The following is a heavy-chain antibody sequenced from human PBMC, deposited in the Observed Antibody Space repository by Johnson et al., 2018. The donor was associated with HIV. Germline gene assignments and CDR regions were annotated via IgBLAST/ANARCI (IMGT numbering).Heavy chain of an antibody. J-gene: IGHJ3*02. CDR2: ISYDGTNI. CDR1: GFTFSNYV. CDR3: RIYSYGGGGPFEI. V-gene: IGHV3-30-3*01. Sequence: QVQLVESGGGVVQPGGSLKLSCVASGFTFSNYVIHWVRQAPGKGLEWVAMISYDGTNIYYRDSVKGRFTISRDNSKNTLYLNMDSLRAEDTAVYYCRIYSYGGGGPFEIWGQGTMVTVSS. D-gene: IGHD5-18*01.